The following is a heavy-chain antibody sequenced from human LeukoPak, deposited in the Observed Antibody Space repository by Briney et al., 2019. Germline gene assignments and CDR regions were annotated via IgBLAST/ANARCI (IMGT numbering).Heavy chain of an antibody. CDR1: GLTFSSYA. D-gene: IGHD3-10*01. CDR3: AKDQEVMIRGVYQP. Sequence: GGSLRLSCAASGLTFSSYAMSWVRQAPGRGLEWGSAISGSGGSTYYADSVKGRFTISRDNSKNTLYLQMNSLRAEDTALYYCAKDQEVMIRGVYQPWGQGTLVTVSS. V-gene: IGHV3-23*01. J-gene: IGHJ5*02. CDR2: ISGSGGST.